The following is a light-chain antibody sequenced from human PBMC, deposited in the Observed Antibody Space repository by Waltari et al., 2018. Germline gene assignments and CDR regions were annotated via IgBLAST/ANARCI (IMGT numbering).Light chain of an antibody. CDR1: SSNIGKNT. J-gene: IGLJ2*01. V-gene: IGLV1-44*01. Sequence: QSVLTPPPSASGTPGQSVTISRSGSSSNIGKNTVNGYQHLPGTAPKLVIYFKDQRPSGVPDRFSGSKSGTSASLAISGRQSEDEADFHCAVWDDSLNGLIFGGGTKLTVL. CDR2: FKD. CDR3: AVWDDSLNGLI.